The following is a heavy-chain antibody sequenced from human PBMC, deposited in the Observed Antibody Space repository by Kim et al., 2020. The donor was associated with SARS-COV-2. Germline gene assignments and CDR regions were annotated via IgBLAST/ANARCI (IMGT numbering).Heavy chain of an antibody. CDR1: GYTFTSYG. V-gene: IGHV1-18*01. CDR2: ISAYNGNT. Sequence: ASVKVSCKASGYTFTSYGISWVRQAPGQGLEWMGWISAYNGNTNYAQKLQGRVTMTTDTSTSTAYMELRSLRSDDTAVYYCARDRGRWGYSSSWHPRGDYYYGMDVWGQGTTVTVSS. CDR3: ARDRGRWGYSSSWHPRGDYYYGMDV. J-gene: IGHJ6*02. D-gene: IGHD6-13*01.